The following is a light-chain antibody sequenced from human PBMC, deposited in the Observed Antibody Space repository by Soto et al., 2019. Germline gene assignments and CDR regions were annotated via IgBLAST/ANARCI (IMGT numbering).Light chain of an antibody. CDR2: EVF. V-gene: IGLV2-23*02. CDR1: SSDIGNYHL. J-gene: IGLJ2*01. Sequence: QSALTQPASVSGSPGQSITISCTGTSSDIGNYHLVSWYQHPPGKAPKLIIYEVFQRPSGVSNRFSGSKSGNTASLTISGLQAEDEDEYYCCSYAGSGTYVVFGGGTKLTVL. CDR3: CSYAGSGTYVV.